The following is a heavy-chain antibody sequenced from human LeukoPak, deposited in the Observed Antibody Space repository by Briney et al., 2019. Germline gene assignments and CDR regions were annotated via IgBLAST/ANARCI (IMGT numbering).Heavy chain of an antibody. D-gene: IGHD6-19*01. V-gene: IGHV4-34*01. Sequence: SETLSLTCAVYGGSFSGYYWSWIRQPPGKGLEWIGEINHSGSTNYNPSLKNRVTISVDTSNNQFSLKLSSVTAADTAVYYCARGIPWSSSHFDYWGQGTLVTVSS. CDR3: ARGIPWSSSHFDY. CDR2: INHSGST. J-gene: IGHJ4*02. CDR1: GGSFSGYY.